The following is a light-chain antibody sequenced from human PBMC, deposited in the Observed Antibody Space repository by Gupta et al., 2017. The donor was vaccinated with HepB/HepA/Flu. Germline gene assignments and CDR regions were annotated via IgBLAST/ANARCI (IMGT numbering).Light chain of an antibody. CDR1: SSDVGGYNH. V-gene: IGLV2-8*01. J-gene: IGLJ2*01. Sequence: QSALTQPPSASGSPGQTGTTSTTGTSSDVGGYNHVSWHQQPPATPPNLMIFEVNQRPAGLPDRFSASKAGNTASPTVSGLQADDDAYYYCTSYASSNNVVFGGGTKLTVL. CDR3: TSYASSNNVV. CDR2: EVN.